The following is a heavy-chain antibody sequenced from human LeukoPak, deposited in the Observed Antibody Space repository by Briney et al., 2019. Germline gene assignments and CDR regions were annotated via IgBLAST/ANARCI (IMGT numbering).Heavy chain of an antibody. CDR3: ARDSLEQQLGNGDYNNWFDP. CDR2: INPNSGGT. D-gene: IGHD6-13*01. CDR1: GYTFTGYY. J-gene: IGHJ5*02. V-gene: IGHV1-2*02. Sequence: ASVKVSCKASGYTFTGYYMHWVRQAPGQGLEWMGWINPNSGGTNYAQKFQGRVTMTRDTSISTAYMELSRLRSDDTAVYYCARDSLEQQLGNGDYNNWFDPWGQGTLVTVSS.